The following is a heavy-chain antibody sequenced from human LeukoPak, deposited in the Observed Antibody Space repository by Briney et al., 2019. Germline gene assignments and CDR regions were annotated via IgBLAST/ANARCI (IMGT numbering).Heavy chain of an antibody. CDR1: GDSVSSNSAA. V-gene: IGHV6-1*01. D-gene: IGHD3-10*01. CDR2: TYYGSKWYN. J-gene: IGHJ5*02. Sequence: SQTLSLTCAISGDSVSSNSAAWNWIRQSPSRGLEWLGRTYYGSKWYNDYAVSVKSRITINPDTSKNQFSLQLNSVTPEDTAVYYCARDPGYYYGSGKNWFDPWGQGTLVTVSS. CDR3: ARDPGYYYGSGKNWFDP.